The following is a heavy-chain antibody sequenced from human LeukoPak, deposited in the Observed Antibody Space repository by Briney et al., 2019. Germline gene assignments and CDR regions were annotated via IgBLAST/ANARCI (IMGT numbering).Heavy chain of an antibody. D-gene: IGHD2-2*01. V-gene: IGHV3-23*01. CDR3: AKGVVVAPDVTPFDY. J-gene: IGHJ4*02. Sequence: GGSLRLSCAASGFTFSNYAMSWVRQAPGEGLEWVSAISGSDGSTNYADSVKGRFTISRDNSKNTLYLQMNSLRAEDTAVYYCAKGVVVAPDVTPFDYWGQGTLVTVSS. CDR2: ISGSDGST. CDR1: GFTFSNYA.